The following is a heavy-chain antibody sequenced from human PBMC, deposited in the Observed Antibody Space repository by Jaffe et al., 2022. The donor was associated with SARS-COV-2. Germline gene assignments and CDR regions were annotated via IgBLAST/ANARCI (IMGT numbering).Heavy chain of an antibody. D-gene: IGHD6-19*01. CDR3: ARSPSSSSNPYYSDF. CDR1: GYIFTNYW. J-gene: IGHJ4*02. CDR2: IYPGDSDV. Sequence: EVQLVQSGAEVKESGESLKISCQGSGYIFTNYWIAWVRQLPGQGLEWMGIIYPGDSDVRYSPSFQGQVTISADSYINTVFLQWSSLKAADTAMYFCARSPSSSSNPYYSDFWGQGTLVTVSS. V-gene: IGHV5-51*01.